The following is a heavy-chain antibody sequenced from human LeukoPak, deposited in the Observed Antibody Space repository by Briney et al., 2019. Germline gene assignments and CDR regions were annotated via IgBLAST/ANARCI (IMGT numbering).Heavy chain of an antibody. CDR2: FDPEDGGT. J-gene: IGHJ4*02. CDR3: ARSYSDYVHFDY. CDR1: GYTLTELS. Sequence: ASVKVSCKVSGYTLTELSMHWVRQAPGKGLEWMGGFDPEDGGTIYAQKFQGRVTMTEDTSIDTAYMELSSLRAEDTAVYYCARSYSDYVHFDYWGQGTLVTVSS. V-gene: IGHV1-24*01. D-gene: IGHD5-12*01.